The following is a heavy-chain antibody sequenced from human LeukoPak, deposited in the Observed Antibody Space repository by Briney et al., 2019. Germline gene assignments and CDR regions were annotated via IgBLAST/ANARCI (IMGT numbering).Heavy chain of an antibody. V-gene: IGHV3-7*03. D-gene: IGHD3-3*01. CDR3: ARDQYDTWSRRGNFDS. CDR2: IKLDGSEK. CDR1: GFTFGKYW. J-gene: IGHJ4*02. Sequence: GGSLRLSCVASGFTFGKYWMSWVRQAPGKGLEWVANIKLDGSEKNYVDSVKGRFTISRDNTKNSLYLQMNSLRAEDTAAFYCARDQYDTWSRRGNFDSWGQGTLVIVSS.